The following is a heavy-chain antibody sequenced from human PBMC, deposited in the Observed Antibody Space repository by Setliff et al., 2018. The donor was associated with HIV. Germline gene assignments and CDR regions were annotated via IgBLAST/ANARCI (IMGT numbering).Heavy chain of an antibody. CDR3: AREARDVVRGVIIADY. D-gene: IGHD3-10*01. Sequence: ASVQVSCKASGYTFTSYGLNWVRQAPGQGLEWMGWISANNGNTNYAQKLQGRVTMTTDTSTSTAYMELESLRSDDTAVYYCAREARDVVRGVIIADYWGQGTLVTVSS. CDR1: GYTFTSYG. V-gene: IGHV1-18*01. CDR2: ISANNGNT. J-gene: IGHJ4*02.